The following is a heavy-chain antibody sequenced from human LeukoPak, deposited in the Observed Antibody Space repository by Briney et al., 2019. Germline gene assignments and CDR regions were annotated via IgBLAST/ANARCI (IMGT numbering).Heavy chain of an antibody. CDR2: IHPGDSDI. J-gene: IGHJ4*02. Sequence: GESLKISCKGSGYTFTSYWIGWVRQMPGKGLEWMGIIHPGDSDIRYSPSFQGQVTISADKSISTSYLQWSSLRASDTAMYYCATLPHTEFHYWGQGTLVTVSS. D-gene: IGHD2-8*02. CDR3: ATLPHTEFHY. V-gene: IGHV5-51*01. CDR1: GYTFTSYW.